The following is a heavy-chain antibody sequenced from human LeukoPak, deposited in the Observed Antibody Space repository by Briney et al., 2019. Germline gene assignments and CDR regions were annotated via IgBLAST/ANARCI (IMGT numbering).Heavy chain of an antibody. Sequence: GGSLRLSCAASGFTFSSYWMHWVRQAPGKGLVWVGRIKSKISGGTTDYAAPVKGRFTISRDDSKNTLYLQMNSLKTEDTAVYYCTTGGYSYGTYYFDYWGQGTLVTVSS. CDR2: IKSKISGGTT. V-gene: IGHV3-15*01. D-gene: IGHD5-18*01. CDR3: TTGGYSYGTYYFDY. CDR1: GFTFSSYW. J-gene: IGHJ4*02.